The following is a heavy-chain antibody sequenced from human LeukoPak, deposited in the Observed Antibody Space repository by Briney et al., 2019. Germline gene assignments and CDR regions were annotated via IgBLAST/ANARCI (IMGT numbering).Heavy chain of an antibody. V-gene: IGHV3-64D*09. Sequence: GVSLRLSCSASGFPFSSYAMHWVPQAPGKGREYVSAISDSGGSTYYADSVKGIYTISRDNYKNTLYLQMSSLRAEDTAVYFCVRGYSFGPYGMDVWGQGTTVTVSS. J-gene: IGHJ6*02. CDR1: GFPFSSYA. CDR3: VRGYSFGPYGMDV. CDR2: ISDSGGST. D-gene: IGHD2-15*01.